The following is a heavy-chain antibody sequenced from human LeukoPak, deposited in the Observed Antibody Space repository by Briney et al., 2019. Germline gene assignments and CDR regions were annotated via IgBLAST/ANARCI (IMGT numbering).Heavy chain of an antibody. CDR3: AKGDRAWLVPLDY. CDR2: ISGSGGST. J-gene: IGHJ4*02. V-gene: IGHV3-23*01. Sequence: GESLRLSCAASGFTFTNYWMTWVRQAPGKGLEWVSAISGSGGSTYYADSVKGRFTISRDNSKNTLYLQMNSLRAEDTAVYYCAKGDRAWLVPLDYWGQGTLVTVSS. D-gene: IGHD6-19*01. CDR1: GFTFTNYW.